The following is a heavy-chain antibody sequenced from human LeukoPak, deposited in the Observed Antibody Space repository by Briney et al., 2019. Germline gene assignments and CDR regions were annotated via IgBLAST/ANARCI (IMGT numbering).Heavy chain of an antibody. Sequence: SETLSLTCTVSGGSISSGGYYWSWIRQHPGKGLEWIGCIYYSGSTYYNPSLKSRVTISVDTSKNQFSLKLSSVTAADTAVYYCARAGSYGDYYFDYWGQGTLVTVSS. V-gene: IGHV4-31*03. CDR1: GGSISSGGYY. D-gene: IGHD4-17*01. CDR3: ARAGSYGDYYFDY. CDR2: IYYSGST. J-gene: IGHJ4*02.